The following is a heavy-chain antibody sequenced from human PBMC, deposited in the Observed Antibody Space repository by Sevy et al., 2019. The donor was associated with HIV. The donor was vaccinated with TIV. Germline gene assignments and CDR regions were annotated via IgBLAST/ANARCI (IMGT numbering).Heavy chain of an antibody. Sequence: GGSLRLSCAASGFTPSTYGMHWVRQAPGKGLEWVAVIGYDGSNKYYADSVKGRFTISRDNSKNSLFRHMDSLSAEDTAVYYCARDPRMYGDYLLAYFDSWGQGTLVTVSS. CDR1: GFTPSTYG. CDR3: ARDPRMYGDYLLAYFDS. V-gene: IGHV3-33*01. J-gene: IGHJ4*02. D-gene: IGHD2-8*01. CDR2: IGYDGSNK.